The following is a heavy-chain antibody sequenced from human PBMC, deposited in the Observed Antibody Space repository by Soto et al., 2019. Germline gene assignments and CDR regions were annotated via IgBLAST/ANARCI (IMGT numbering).Heavy chain of an antibody. D-gene: IGHD6-19*01. J-gene: IGHJ4*02. V-gene: IGHV1-69*13. CDR3: ARGTGYSSGADY. CDR2: IIPIFGTA. Sequence: SVKVSCKASGGTFSSYAISWVRQAPGQGLEWMGGIIPIFGTANYAQKFQGRVTITADESTSTAYMELSSLRSEDTAVYYCARGTGYSSGADYWRQGTLATVSS. CDR1: GGTFSSYA.